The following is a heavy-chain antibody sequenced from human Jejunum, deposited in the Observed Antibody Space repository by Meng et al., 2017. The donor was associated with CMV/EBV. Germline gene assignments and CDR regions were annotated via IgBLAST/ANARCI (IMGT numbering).Heavy chain of an antibody. CDR3: AHFVGGYYPSRPDY. J-gene: IGHJ4*02. CDR2: IYWDDDK. V-gene: IGHV2-5*02. Sequence: QITLKESGPTLVKPTQTLTLTCAFSGLSSISSGVGVGWIRQPPGKALEWLALIYWDDDKRYSPSLRSRLTITKDTSKNEVVLTMTNMDPVDTGTYYCAHFVGGYYPSRPDYWGQGTLVTSPQ. D-gene: IGHD1-26*01. CDR1: GLSSISSGVG.